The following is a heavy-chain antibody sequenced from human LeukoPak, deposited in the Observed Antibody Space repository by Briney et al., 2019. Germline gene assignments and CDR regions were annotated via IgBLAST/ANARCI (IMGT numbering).Heavy chain of an antibody. CDR2: IKQDGSEK. Sequence: GGSLRLSCAASGFTFSSYWMSWVRQAPGKGLEWVANIKQDGSEKYYVDSVRGRFTISRDNAKNSLYLQMNSLRAEDTAVYYCARERKGATPDYWGQGTLVTVSS. CDR3: ARERKGATPDY. CDR1: GFTFSSYW. D-gene: IGHD1-26*01. J-gene: IGHJ4*02. V-gene: IGHV3-7*03.